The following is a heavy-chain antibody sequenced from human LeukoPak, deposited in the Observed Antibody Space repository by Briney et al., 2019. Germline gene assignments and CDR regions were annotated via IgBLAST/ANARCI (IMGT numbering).Heavy chain of an antibody. Sequence: GGSLRLSCAASGFTFSSYAMTWVRQAPGKGLEWVSFISGDGTGTYYAVSVKGRFTISRDNSKNTLYLQMNSLRAEDTALYYCAKIADAAGTDYWGQGTLVTVSS. J-gene: IGHJ4*02. CDR1: GFTFSSYA. D-gene: IGHD6-13*01. CDR2: ISGDGTGT. V-gene: IGHV3-23*01. CDR3: AKIADAAGTDY.